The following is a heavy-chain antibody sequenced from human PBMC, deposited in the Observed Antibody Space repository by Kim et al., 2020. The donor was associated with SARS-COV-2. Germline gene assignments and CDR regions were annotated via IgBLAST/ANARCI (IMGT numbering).Heavy chain of an antibody. CDR1: GGSISSYY. J-gene: IGHJ5*02. D-gene: IGHD2-2*01. CDR3: ARYCSSTTFPNSFDP. Sequence: SETLSLTCTVSGGSISSYYWSWIRQSAEKGLEWIGRIYTSGGTSGGTSYNPSLKSRVTMSVDTSRNQFSLKLSSVTAADTAVYYWARYCSSTTFPNSFDP. V-gene: IGHV4-4*07. CDR2: IYTSGGT.